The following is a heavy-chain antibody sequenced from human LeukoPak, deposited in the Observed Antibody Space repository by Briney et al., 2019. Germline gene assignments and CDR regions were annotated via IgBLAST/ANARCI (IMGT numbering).Heavy chain of an antibody. Sequence: PGGSLRLSRGASGFTFTSYAMSWIRQAPGKGLEWVSAISGGGENTYYGDSVKGRFTISRDNSKNTLYLQMNSLRAEDTATYYCAKPRAMTTGVGRYFDLWGRGTLVTVSS. CDR2: ISGGGENT. CDR3: AKPRAMTTGVGRYFDL. CDR1: GFTFTSYA. J-gene: IGHJ2*01. D-gene: IGHD1-1*01. V-gene: IGHV3-23*01.